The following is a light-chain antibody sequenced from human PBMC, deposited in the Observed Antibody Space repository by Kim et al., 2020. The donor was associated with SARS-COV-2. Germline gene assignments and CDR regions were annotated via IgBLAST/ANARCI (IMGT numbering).Light chain of an antibody. V-gene: IGKV3-11*01. CDR2: DAS. Sequence: LYPGERATLSCRASQSVSSYLAWYQQKPGQAPRLLIYDASNRVTGIPARFSGSGSGTDFTLSISRLEPEDFAVYYCQQRNSWPITFGQGTRLEIK. CDR1: QSVSSY. CDR3: QQRNSWPIT. J-gene: IGKJ5*01.